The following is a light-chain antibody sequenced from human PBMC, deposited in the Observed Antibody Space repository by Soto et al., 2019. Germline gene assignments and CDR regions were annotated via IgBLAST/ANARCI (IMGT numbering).Light chain of an antibody. Sequence: DIQMTQVPSTLSGSVGDRVTITCRASQTISSWLAWYQQKPGKAPKLLIYKASTLNSGVPSRFSGSGSGTEFTLTISSLQPDDFATYYCQHYNSYSEAFGQGTKVDIK. CDR3: QHYNSYSEA. CDR2: KAS. V-gene: IGKV1-5*03. J-gene: IGKJ1*01. CDR1: QTISSW.